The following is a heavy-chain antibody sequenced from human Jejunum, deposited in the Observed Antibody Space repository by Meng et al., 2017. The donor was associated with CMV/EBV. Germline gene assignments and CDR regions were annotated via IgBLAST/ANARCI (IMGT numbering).Heavy chain of an antibody. CDR2: IKSDGSEE. Sequence: FSSYWMSWVRQAPGKGLEWVATIKSDGSEEHYVDSVRGRFTISRDNAKNSLHLQIDSLRAEDTAVYHCARDCGTSCPFQPRGDYWGQGTLVTVSS. V-gene: IGHV3-7*01. J-gene: IGHJ4*02. D-gene: IGHD2-2*01. CDR3: ARDCGTSCPFQPRGDY. CDR1: FSSYW.